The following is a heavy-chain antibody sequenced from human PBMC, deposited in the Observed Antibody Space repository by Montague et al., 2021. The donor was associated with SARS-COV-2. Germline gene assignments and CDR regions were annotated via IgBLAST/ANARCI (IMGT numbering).Heavy chain of an antibody. CDR2: INHGGST. D-gene: IGHD2-15*01. Sequence: SETLSLTCAVYGGSFSGYYWSWIRQRPGKGLEWIGEINHGGSTNYNPSLKNRLTISADTSKNQFSLKLTSVAATDTAVYYCARLRDGVVPSPILGIGPYFTYYYMDVWGKGTTVTVS. CDR3: ARLRDGVVPSPILGIGPYFTYYYMDV. V-gene: IGHV4-34*01. J-gene: IGHJ6*03. CDR1: GGSFSGYY.